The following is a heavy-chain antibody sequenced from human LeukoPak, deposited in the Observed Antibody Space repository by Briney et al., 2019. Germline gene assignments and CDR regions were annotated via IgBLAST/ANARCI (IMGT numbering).Heavy chain of an antibody. V-gene: IGHV3-23*01. CDR3: AKYDYFGSGSYYNNFDY. CDR1: GFTFSSYA. D-gene: IGHD3-10*01. Sequence: GGSLRLSCAASGFTFSSYAMSWVRQAPRKGLEWVSSISGSGGRTFYAGSVKGRFTISRDNSRDTLYLQMNSLRVEDTAVYYCAKYDYFGSGSYYNNFDYWGQGTLVAVSS. J-gene: IGHJ4*02. CDR2: ISGSGGRT.